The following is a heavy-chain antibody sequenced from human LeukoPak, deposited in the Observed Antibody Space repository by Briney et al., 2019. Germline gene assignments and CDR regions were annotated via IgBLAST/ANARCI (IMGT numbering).Heavy chain of an antibody. CDR2: ISGSGGST. J-gene: IGHJ4*02. CDR3: AKGSLLWLRGYFDY. V-gene: IGHV3-23*01. D-gene: IGHD3-10*01. CDR1: GFTFSSYA. Sequence: GGSLRPSCAASGFTFSSYAMSWVRQAPGKGLEWVSGISGSGGSTYYADSVKGRFTISRDNSKNTLYLQMNSLRAEDTAVYYCAKGSLLWLRGYFDYWGQGTLVTVSS.